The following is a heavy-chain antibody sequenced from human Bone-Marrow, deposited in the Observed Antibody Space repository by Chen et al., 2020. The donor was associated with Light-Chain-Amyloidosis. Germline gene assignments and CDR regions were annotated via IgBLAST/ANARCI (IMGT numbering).Heavy chain of an antibody. V-gene: IGHV3-30*02. CDR3: AKGHDYGDYGEYYFDY. CDR2: IRYDGSNK. J-gene: IGHJ4*02. Sequence: QVQLVESGGAGVKPGGPRRSSVAPPGLTFGSIAFHWVRQAPGKGLEWVAFIRYDGSNKYYADSVKGRFTISRDNSKNTLYLQMNSLRAEDTALYYCAKGHDYGDYGEYYFDYWGQGTLVTVSS. D-gene: IGHD4-17*01. CDR1: GLTFGSIA.